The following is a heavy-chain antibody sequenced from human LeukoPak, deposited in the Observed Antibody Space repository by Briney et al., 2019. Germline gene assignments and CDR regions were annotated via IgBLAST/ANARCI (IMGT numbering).Heavy chain of an antibody. CDR2: IYPGDSDT. D-gene: IGHD1-26*01. V-gene: IGHV5-51*01. Sequence: PGESLKISCKGSGYSFTSYWIGWVRPMPGKGLEWMGIIYPGDSDTRYSPSFQGQVTISADKSISTAYLQWSSLKASDTAMYYCARGSGSYHTAYMNWGQGSLVTVSS. CDR3: ARGSGSYHTAYMN. CDR1: GYSFTSYW. J-gene: IGHJ4*02.